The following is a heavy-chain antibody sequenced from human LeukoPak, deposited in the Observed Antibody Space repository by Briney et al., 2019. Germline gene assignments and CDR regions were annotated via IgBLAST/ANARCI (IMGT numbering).Heavy chain of an antibody. D-gene: IGHD6-13*01. V-gene: IGHV3-48*03. Sequence: GGSLRLSCAASGFTFSSYEMNWVRQAPGKGLEWVSYISSSGSTIYYADSVKGRFTISRDNAKNSLYLQMNSLRAEDTAVYYCAKDKRSSSWYSVDSFDYWGQGTLVTVSS. CDR3: AKDKRSSSWYSVDSFDY. J-gene: IGHJ4*02. CDR1: GFTFSSYE. CDR2: ISSSGSTI.